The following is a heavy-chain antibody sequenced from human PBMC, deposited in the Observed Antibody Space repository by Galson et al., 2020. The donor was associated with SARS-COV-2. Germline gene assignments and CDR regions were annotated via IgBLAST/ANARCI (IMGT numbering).Heavy chain of an antibody. J-gene: IGHJ3*02. CDR3: RGHYGDYWGAFDI. Sequence: SETLSLTCAVYGGSFSGYYWSWIRQPPGKGLEWIGEINHSGSTNYNPSLKSRVTISVDTSKNQFSLKLSSVTAADTAVYYCRGHYGDYWGAFDIWGQGTMVTVSS. D-gene: IGHD4-17*01. CDR1: GGSFSGYY. V-gene: IGHV4-34*01. CDR2: INHSGST.